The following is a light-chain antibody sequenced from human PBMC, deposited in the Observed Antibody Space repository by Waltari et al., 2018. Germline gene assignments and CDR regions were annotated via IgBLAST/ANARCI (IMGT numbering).Light chain of an antibody. CDR1: QSISSY. CDR2: AAS. CDR3: QQSYSTFSLT. V-gene: IGKV1-39*01. J-gene: IGKJ4*01. Sequence: DIQMTQSPSSLPASVGDRVTITCRASQSISSYLNWYQQKPGKAPKLLIYAASSLQSGVPSRFSGSGSGTDFTLTISSLQPEDFATYYCQQSYSTFSLTFGGGTKVEIK.